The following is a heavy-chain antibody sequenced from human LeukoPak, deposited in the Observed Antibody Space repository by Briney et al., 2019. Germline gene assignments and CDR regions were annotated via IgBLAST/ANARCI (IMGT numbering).Heavy chain of an antibody. Sequence: PSETLSLTCAVSGYSISSGYYWGWIRQPPGKGLGWIGSIYRSGSNYYNSSLKSRVTISVDTSKNQFSLKLSSVTAADTAVYYCAREKFNYDLLHYFDYWGQGTLVTVSS. CDR2: IYRSGSN. CDR1: GYSISSGYY. V-gene: IGHV4-38-2*02. J-gene: IGHJ4*02. D-gene: IGHD3-16*01. CDR3: AREKFNYDLLHYFDY.